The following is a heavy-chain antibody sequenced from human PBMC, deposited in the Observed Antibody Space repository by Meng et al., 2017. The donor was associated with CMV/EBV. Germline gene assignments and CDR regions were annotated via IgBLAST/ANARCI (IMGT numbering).Heavy chain of an antibody. D-gene: IGHD3-3*01. Sequence: GESLKISCTASGFSFGDYAMSWVRQAPGKGLEWVGFIRSKAFGGTTEYATSVKGRFTISRDDSKTIAYLQMNSLKIEDTALYYCAKDITIFGVVISSYGMDVWGQGTTVTVSS. CDR3: AKDITIFGVVISSYGMDV. V-gene: IGHV3-49*04. J-gene: IGHJ6*02. CDR1: GFSFGDYA. CDR2: IRSKAFGGTT.